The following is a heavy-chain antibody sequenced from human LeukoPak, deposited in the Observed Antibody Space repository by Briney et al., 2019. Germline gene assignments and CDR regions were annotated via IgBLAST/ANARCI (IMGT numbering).Heavy chain of an antibody. CDR1: GGSISSHY. Sequence: SETLSLTCTVSGGSISSHYWSWIRQPPGKGLEWIGYIYYSGSTNYNPSLKSRVTISVDTSKNQFSLKLGSVTAADTAVYYCARGATYYDFWSGYPPPGGLWFDPWGQGTLVTVSS. CDR3: ARGATYYDFWSGYPPPGGLWFDP. CDR2: IYYSGST. V-gene: IGHV4-59*11. D-gene: IGHD3-3*01. J-gene: IGHJ5*02.